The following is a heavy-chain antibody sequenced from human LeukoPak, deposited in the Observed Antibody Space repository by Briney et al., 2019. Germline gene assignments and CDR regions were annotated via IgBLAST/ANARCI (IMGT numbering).Heavy chain of an antibody. CDR2: ISYDGSNK. Sequence: PGGSLRLSCAASGFTFSSYGMHWVRQAPGKGLEWVAVISYDGSNKYYADSVKGRFTISRDNSKNTLYLQMNSLRAEDTAVYYCAKDLIFSSTVTTSAANFDYWGQGTLVTVSS. CDR1: GFTFSSYG. J-gene: IGHJ4*02. V-gene: IGHV3-30*18. CDR3: AKDLIFSSTVTTSAANFDY. D-gene: IGHD4-17*01.